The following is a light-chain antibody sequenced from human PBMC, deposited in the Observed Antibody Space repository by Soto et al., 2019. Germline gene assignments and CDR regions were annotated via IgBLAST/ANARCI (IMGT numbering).Light chain of an antibody. V-gene: IGKV1-39*01. Sequence: DIQITQSPSSVSASVVDILTITCRASQSISSYLNWYQKKPGKAHKLLIYAAYSLQSGVTSRFSGSGSGTDFTLTIRSLQPEDFETYYCQQSYSTPRTFGQGTRLEIK. CDR2: AAY. CDR3: QQSYSTPRT. J-gene: IGKJ5*01. CDR1: QSISSY.